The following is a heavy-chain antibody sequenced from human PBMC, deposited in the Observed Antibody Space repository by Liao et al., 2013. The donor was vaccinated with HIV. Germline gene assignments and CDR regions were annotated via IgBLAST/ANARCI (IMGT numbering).Heavy chain of an antibody. J-gene: IGHJ5*02. V-gene: IGHV4-4*07. Sequence: QVQLQESGPGLVKPSETLSLTCTVSGDSISSSSWSWIRQPAGKGLEWIGRIYSSGSANYNPSLKSRVTMSVDTSKNQFSLKLSSVTAADTAVYYCARTDQYYDFWNGYENWFDPWGQGTLVTVSS. CDR1: GDSISSSS. CDR2: IYSSGSA. CDR3: ARTDQYYDFWNGYENWFDP. D-gene: IGHD3-3*01.